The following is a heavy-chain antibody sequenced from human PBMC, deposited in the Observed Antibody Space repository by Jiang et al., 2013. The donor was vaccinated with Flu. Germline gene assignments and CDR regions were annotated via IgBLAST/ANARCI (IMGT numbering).Heavy chain of an antibody. Sequence: GLVKPSQTLSLTCTVSGGSISSGSYYWSWIRQPAGKGLEWIGRIYTSGSTNYNPSLKSRVTISVDTSKNQFSLKLSSVTAADTAVYYCARDVGYSSGYWYFDLWGRGTLVTVSS. CDR2: IYTSGST. D-gene: IGHD6-25*01. V-gene: IGHV4-61*02. CDR1: GGSISSGSYY. CDR3: ARDVGYSSGYWYFDL. J-gene: IGHJ2*01.